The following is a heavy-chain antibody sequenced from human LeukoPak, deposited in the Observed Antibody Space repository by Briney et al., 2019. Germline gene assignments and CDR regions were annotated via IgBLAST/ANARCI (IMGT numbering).Heavy chain of an antibody. CDR1: GGSISSISYY. V-gene: IGHV4-39*07. D-gene: IGHD1-26*01. CDR2: IYYSGST. Sequence: SETLSLTCTVSGGSISSISYYWGWIRQPPGKGLEWIGSIYYSGSTYYNPSLKSRVTISEDTSKNQFSLKLSSVTAADTAVYYCARVVVGATNGNYYYYYMDVWGKGTTVTVSS. J-gene: IGHJ6*03. CDR3: ARVVVGATNGNYYYYYMDV.